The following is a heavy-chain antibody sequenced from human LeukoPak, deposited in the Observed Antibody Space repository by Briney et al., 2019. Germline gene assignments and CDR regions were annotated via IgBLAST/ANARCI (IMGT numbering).Heavy chain of an antibody. Sequence: QSGGSLRLSCAASGFTFSSYGMHWVRQAPGKGLEWVAVIWYDGSNKYYADSVKGRFTISRDNPKNTLYLQMNSLRAEDTAVYYCARDDFRIDYYGMDVWGQGTTVTVSS. CDR3: ARDDFRIDYYGMDV. D-gene: IGHD3/OR15-3a*01. CDR2: IWYDGSNK. V-gene: IGHV3-33*01. CDR1: GFTFSSYG. J-gene: IGHJ6*02.